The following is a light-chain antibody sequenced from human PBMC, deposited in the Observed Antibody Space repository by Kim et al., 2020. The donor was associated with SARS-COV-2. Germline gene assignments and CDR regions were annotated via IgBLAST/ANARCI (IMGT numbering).Light chain of an antibody. CDR2: EVS. CDR3: SSYADSNNWV. J-gene: IGLJ1*01. V-gene: IGLV2-8*01. CDR1: SSYVVDYNY. Sequence: SVTNSASGTSSYVVDYNYVAWYQQHPGKAPQRIIYEVSKRPSGVPDGLSGSKSGNTASLTVTGVQAEDEDAYYCSSYADSNNWVFGTGTKVTVL.